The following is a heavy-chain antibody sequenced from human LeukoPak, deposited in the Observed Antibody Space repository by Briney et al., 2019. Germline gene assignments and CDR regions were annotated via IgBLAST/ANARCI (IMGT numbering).Heavy chain of an antibody. D-gene: IGHD6-19*01. J-gene: IGHJ4*02. CDR1: GYSFTSYW. CDR2: IYPGDSDT. V-gene: IGHV5-51*01. CDR3: ARHSEVAGPDGLSLDY. Sequence: HGESLKISCKGSGYSFTSYWIGWVRQMPGKGLEWMGIIYPGDSDTRYSPSFQGQVTISADKSISTAYLQWSSLKASDTAMYYCARHSEVAGPDGLSLDYWGQGTLVTVSS.